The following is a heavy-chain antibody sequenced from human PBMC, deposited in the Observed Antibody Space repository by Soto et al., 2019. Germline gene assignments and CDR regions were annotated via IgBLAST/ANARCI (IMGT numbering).Heavy chain of an antibody. V-gene: IGHV4-61*01. J-gene: IGHJ4*02. CDR2: SYYSGST. D-gene: IGHD3-22*01. Sequence: PSETRSRTWTVSGGSFNAAPYYWIGIRQPPGKGLEWIGYSYYSGSTNYNPSLKSRVSISLDTSKNQFSLNLSSVTAADTAVYFCARDHHSFYDTSGYYPYFDYWGQGTLVTVSS. CDR1: GGSFNAAPYY. CDR3: ARDHHSFYDTSGYYPYFDY.